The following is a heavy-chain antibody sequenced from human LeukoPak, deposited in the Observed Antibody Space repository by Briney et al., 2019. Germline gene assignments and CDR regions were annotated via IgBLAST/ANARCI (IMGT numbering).Heavy chain of an antibody. D-gene: IGHD6-19*01. CDR1: RGSIISTSHF. CDR2: ICYSGDT. CDR3: ARSVGIAVAEDAFAL. J-gene: IGHJ3*01. V-gene: IGHV4-39*01. Sequence: SETLSLTCSVSRGSIISTSHFWGWIRQPPGKGLEWIGCICYSGDTYYNPSLKSRVTISVDTSRNQFSLRLTSVTAADTAVYYCARSVGIAVAEDAFALWGQGTMVTVSS.